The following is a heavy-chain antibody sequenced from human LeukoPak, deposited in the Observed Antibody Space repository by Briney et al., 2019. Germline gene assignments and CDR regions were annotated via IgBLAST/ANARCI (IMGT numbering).Heavy chain of an antibody. D-gene: IGHD4-17*01. CDR2: ISSSGSTI. V-gene: IGHV3-48*03. J-gene: IGHJ4*02. Sequence: PGGSLRLSCAASGFTFSSYEMNWVRQAPGKGLEWVSHISSSGSTIYYADSVKGRFTISRDNAKNSLYLQMNSLRAEDTAVYYCARDFDGDYYFDYWGQGTLVTVSS. CDR3: ARDFDGDYYFDY. CDR1: GFTFSSYE.